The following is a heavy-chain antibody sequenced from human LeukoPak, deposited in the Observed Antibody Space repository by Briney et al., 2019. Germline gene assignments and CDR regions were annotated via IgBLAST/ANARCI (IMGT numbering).Heavy chain of an antibody. CDR2: ISAYNGNT. CDR1: GYTFTSYA. Sequence: ASVKVSCKASGYTFTSYAMHWVRQAPGQRLEWMGWISAYNGNTNYAQKFQGRVTMTTDTSTSTAYMELRSLRSDDTAVYYCARVNSEWELLFWGQGTLVTVSS. J-gene: IGHJ4*02. D-gene: IGHD1-26*01. V-gene: IGHV1-3*01. CDR3: ARVNSEWELLF.